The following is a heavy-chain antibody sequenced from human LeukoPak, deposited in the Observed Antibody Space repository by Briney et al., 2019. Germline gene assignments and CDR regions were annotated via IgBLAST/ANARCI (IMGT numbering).Heavy chain of an antibody. V-gene: IGHV4-38-2*01. CDR2: IFHSGTT. J-gene: IGHJ5*02. CDR1: GYSISSGYH. CDR3: ARHPSPVTTVFGVAIAPFDP. D-gene: IGHD3-3*01. Sequence: SETLSLTCAVSGYSISSGYHWGWIRQPPGKGLEWIGTIFHSGTTHYNPSLTSRVTISVDTSKNQFSLMLNSVTAADTAVYYCARHPSPVTTVFGVAIAPFDPWGQGTLVTVSS.